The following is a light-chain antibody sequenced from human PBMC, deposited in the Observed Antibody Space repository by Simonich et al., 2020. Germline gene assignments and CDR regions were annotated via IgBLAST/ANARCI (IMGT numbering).Light chain of an antibody. V-gene: IGLV2-14*03. Sequence: SALTQPASVSGSPGQSITISCTGPSSDVGGYNYVSWYQQHPGKAPKLMMYDVSKRPSGVAKRFSGSKSGNTASLTISGLQAEDEADYYCSSYTSSSTLEDWVFGGGTKLTVL. CDR2: DVS. CDR3: SSYTSSSTLEDWV. CDR1: SSDVGGYNY. J-gene: IGLJ3*02.